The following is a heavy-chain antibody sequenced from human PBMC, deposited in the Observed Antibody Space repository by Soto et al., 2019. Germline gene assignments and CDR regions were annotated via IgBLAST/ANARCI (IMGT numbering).Heavy chain of an antibody. D-gene: IGHD3-10*01. CDR3: ARGQLLWFGESYYFDY. Sequence: ASVKVSCKASGYTFTGYYMHWVRQAPGQGLEWMGWINPNSGGTNYAQKFQGWVTMTRDTSISTAYMELSRLRSDDTAVYYCARGQLLWFGESYYFDYWGQGTLVTVSS. CDR2: INPNSGGT. V-gene: IGHV1-2*04. J-gene: IGHJ4*02. CDR1: GYTFTGYY.